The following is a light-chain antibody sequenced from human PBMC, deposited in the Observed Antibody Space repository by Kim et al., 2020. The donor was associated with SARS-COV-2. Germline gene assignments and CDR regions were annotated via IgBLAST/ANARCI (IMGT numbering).Light chain of an antibody. CDR1: QSISSW. V-gene: IGKV1-5*03. CDR3: QQYNSYSSL. CDR2: KAS. Sequence: DIQMTQSPSTLSASVGDRVTITCRASQSISSWLAWYQQKPGKAPKLLIYKASSLESGVPSRFSGSGSGTEFTLTISSLQPDDFATYYCQQYNSYSSLFGQGTKLEI. J-gene: IGKJ2*01.